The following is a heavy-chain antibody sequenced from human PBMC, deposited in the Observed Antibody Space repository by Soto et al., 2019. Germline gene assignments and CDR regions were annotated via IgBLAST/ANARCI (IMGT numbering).Heavy chain of an antibody. D-gene: IGHD6-6*01. CDR1: GFTFDDYA. CDR2: ISWNSGSI. J-gene: IGHJ3*02. V-gene: IGHV3-9*01. Sequence: GGSLRLSCAASGFTFDDYAMHWVRQAPGKGLEWVSGISWNSGSIGYADSVKGRFTISRDNAKNSLYLQMNSLRAEDTALYYCAKDIPMARIGSSSLFGAFDIWGQGTLVTVSS. CDR3: AKDIPMARIGSSSLFGAFDI.